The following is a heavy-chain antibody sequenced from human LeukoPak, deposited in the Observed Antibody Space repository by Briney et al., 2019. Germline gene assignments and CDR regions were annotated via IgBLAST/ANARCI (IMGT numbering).Heavy chain of an antibody. CDR2: IITIFGTA. D-gene: IGHD3-9*01. V-gene: IGHV1-69*13. J-gene: IGHJ4*02. CDR1: GGTFSSYA. CDR3: ARDYYDILTGYYYFDY. Sequence: ASVKVSCKASGGTFSSYAISWVRQAPGQGLEWMGGIITIFGTANYAQKFQGRVTVTADESTSTAYMELSNLRSEDTAVYYCARDYYDILTGYYYFDYWGQGTLVTVSS.